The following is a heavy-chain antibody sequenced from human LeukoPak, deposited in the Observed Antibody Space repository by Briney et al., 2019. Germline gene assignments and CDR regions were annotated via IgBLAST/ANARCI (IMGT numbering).Heavy chain of an antibody. V-gene: IGHV3-21*01. CDR1: GFTFSSYS. D-gene: IGHD3-22*01. J-gene: IGHJ3*02. CDR3: ARGHYYDSRGSDAFDI. Sequence: GGSLRLSCAASGFTFSSYSMNWVRQAPGKGLEWVSSISSSSSYIYYADSVKGRFTISRDNARNSLYLQMSSLRAEDTAVYYCARGHYYDSRGSDAFDIWGQGTMVTVSS. CDR2: ISSSSSYI.